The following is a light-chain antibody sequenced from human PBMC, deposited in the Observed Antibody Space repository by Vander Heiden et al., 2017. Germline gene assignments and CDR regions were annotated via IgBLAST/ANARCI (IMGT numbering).Light chain of an antibody. J-gene: IGKJ4*01. CDR2: DAS. CDR1: QSVSSN. Sequence: EIVMTQSPATLSVSPGERATLSCRASQSVSSNLAWYRQKPGQAPRLLIYDASIRDTGIPARFSGSGYGTEFTLTISSRQSEDFAVYYCQQYNNWPPLTFGGGTKVDIK. CDR3: QQYNNWPPLT. V-gene: IGKV3-15*01.